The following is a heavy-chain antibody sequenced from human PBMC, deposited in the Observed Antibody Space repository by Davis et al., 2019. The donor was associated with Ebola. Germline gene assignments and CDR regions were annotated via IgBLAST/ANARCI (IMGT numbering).Heavy chain of an antibody. CDR3: ARVRRYCSSTSCYFSDY. D-gene: IGHD2-2*01. CDR1: GFTFSNYA. Sequence: PGGSLRLSCAASGFTFSNYAMSWVRQAPGKGLEWVSAISGSGGSTYYADSVKGRFTISRDNAKNSLYLQMNSLRAEDTAVYYCARVRRYCSSTSCYFSDYWGQGTLVTVSS. V-gene: IGHV3-23*01. CDR2: ISGSGGST. J-gene: IGHJ4*02.